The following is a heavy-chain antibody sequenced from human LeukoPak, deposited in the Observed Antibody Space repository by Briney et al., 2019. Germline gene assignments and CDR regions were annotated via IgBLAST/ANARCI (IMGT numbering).Heavy chain of an antibody. V-gene: IGHV3-48*03. Sequence: GGSLRLSCVASGFTFSSYEMNWVRQAPGKGLEWVSYISSSGSTIYYADSVKGRFTISRDNAKNSLYLQMNSLRAEDTAVYYCASAPSTVTSPYYYYYMDVWGKGTTVTISS. CDR2: ISSSGSTI. D-gene: IGHD4-17*01. CDR1: GFTFSSYE. J-gene: IGHJ6*03. CDR3: ASAPSTVTSPYYYYYMDV.